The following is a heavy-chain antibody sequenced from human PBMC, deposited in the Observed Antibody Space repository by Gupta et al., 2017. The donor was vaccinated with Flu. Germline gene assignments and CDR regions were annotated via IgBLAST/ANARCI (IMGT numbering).Heavy chain of an antibody. J-gene: IGHJ4*02. CDR3: AKDSLRWFGILLNYYES. V-gene: IGHV3-23*01. Sequence: AMSWVRQAPGKGLEGFAFISNSGDPHYADSVRGRFTISRDNSRKTLYLQLSSLRAADTAVYYYAKDSLRWFGILLNYYESWGQGTLVTVSS. CDR1: A. D-gene: IGHD3-10*01. CDR2: ISNSGDP.